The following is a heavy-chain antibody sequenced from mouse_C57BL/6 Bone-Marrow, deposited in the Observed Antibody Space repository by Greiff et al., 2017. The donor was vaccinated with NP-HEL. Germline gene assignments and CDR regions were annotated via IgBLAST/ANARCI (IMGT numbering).Heavy chain of an antibody. CDR2: IYPRSGNT. D-gene: IGHD1-1*01. J-gene: IGHJ1*03. CDR3: AFYYGSSYVRYFDV. V-gene: IGHV1-81*01. Sequence: QVQLKESGAELARPGASVKLSCKASGYTFTSYGISWVKQRTGQGLEWIGEIYPRSGNTYYNEKFKGKATLTADKSSSTAYMELRSLTSEDSAVYFCAFYYGSSYVRYFDVWGTGTTVTVSS. CDR1: GYTFTSYG.